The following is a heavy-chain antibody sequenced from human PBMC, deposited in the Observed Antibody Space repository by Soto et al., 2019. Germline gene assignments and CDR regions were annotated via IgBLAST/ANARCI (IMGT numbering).Heavy chain of an antibody. J-gene: IGHJ4*02. CDR3: AKLGSSSWSPHYYFDY. V-gene: IGHV3-23*01. CDR1: GFTFNNYA. CDR2: ITGSGSDT. D-gene: IGHD2-2*01. Sequence: GGSLRLSCAASGFTFNNYAMGWVRQTPGKGLEWFSAITGSGSDTYYADSVKGRFTISRDNSKNTLSLQMNSLRAEDTAVYYCAKLGSSSWSPHYYFDYWGQGTLVTISS.